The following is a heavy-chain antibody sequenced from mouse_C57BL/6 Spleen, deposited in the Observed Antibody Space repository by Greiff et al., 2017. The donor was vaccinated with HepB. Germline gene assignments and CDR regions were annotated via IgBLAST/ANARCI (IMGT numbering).Heavy chain of an antibody. D-gene: IGHD3-1*01. CDR1: GYTFTSYW. CDR2: IHPNSGST. J-gene: IGHJ2*01. V-gene: IGHV1-64*01. Sequence: VQLQQPGAELVKPGASVKLSCKASGYTFTSYWMHWVKQRPGQGLEWIGMIHPNSGSTNYNEKVKSKATLTVDKSSSTAYMQLSSLTSEDSAVYYGARSGWDYIDYWGQGTTLTVSS. CDR3: ARSGWDYIDY.